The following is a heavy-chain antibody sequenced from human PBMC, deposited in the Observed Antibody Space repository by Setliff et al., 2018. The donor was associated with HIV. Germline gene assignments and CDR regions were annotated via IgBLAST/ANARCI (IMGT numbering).Heavy chain of an antibody. CDR3: ARDNHDSSGYPEEFDS. CDR1: GGSISSDNW. J-gene: IGHJ4*02. V-gene: IGHV4-4*02. D-gene: IGHD3-22*01. CDR2: IYHSEYT. Sequence: PSETLSLTCAVSGGSISSDNWWTWVRQAPGKGLEWIGEIYHSEYTNYNPSLKSRVSMSVDKSKNQFSLKLSSVTAADTAVYYCARDNHDSSGYPEEFDSWGQGILVTVSS.